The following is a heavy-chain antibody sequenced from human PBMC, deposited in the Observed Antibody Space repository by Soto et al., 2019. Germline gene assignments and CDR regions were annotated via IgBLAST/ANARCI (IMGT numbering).Heavy chain of an antibody. CDR1: RFTFSTYE. CDR2: ISSSGSTV. J-gene: IGHJ4*02. Sequence: GGSLRLSCAASRFTFSTYEMHWVRQAPGKGLEWVSYISSSGSTVYYADSVKGRFTISRDNTRNSLYLQMNSLRDEATALYYCVRYCGTTLCNGVATRTFDYWGQGTLVTVSS. CDR3: VRYCGTTLCNGVATRTFDY. V-gene: IGHV3-48*03. D-gene: IGHD5-12*01.